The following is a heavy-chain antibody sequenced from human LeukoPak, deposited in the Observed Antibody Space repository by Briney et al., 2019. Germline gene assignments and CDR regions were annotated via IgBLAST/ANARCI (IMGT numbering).Heavy chain of an antibody. V-gene: IGHV3-23*01. CDR3: AKGDKPVIAMVKFDY. CDR1: GFTFSAFA. D-gene: IGHD5-18*01. J-gene: IGHJ4*01. CDR2: IFSGGGEI. Sequence: GGSLRLSCAASGFTFSAFAMIWVRQPPGKGLEWVSSIFSGGGEIHYADSVRGRFTISRDNSKNTLYLQMNSLRAEDTAVYYCAKGDKPVIAMVKFDYWGHGTLVTVSS.